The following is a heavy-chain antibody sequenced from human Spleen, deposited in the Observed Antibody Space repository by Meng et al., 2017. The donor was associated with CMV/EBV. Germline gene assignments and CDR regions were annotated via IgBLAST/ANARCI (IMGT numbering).Heavy chain of an antibody. V-gene: IGHV4-39*01. CDR3: ARHHHSPTFDY. CDR2: VVYSGTT. Sequence: QLQGSGPGLVKPSEPLSLTCTVSGGSISSSSYYWAWIRQPPGEGLEWIGSVVYSGTTYYTSSLKSRVSISVDTSKNQFSLKLSSVTAADTAVYYCARHHHSPTFDYWGQGTLVTVSS. J-gene: IGHJ4*02. D-gene: IGHD1-14*01. CDR1: GGSISSSSYY.